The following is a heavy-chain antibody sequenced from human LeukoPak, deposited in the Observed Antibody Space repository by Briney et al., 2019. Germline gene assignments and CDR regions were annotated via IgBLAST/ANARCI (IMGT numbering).Heavy chain of an antibody. Sequence: PGGSLRLSCAASGFTFSSYSMSWVRQAPGKGLEWVSYISSSRAFYYADSVKGRFTISRDNAKNSLYLQMNSLRDEDTAVFYCVARGLSSDYWGQGTLVTVSS. CDR2: ISSSRAF. J-gene: IGHJ4*02. CDR3: VARGLSSDY. V-gene: IGHV3-48*02. CDR1: GFTFSSYS.